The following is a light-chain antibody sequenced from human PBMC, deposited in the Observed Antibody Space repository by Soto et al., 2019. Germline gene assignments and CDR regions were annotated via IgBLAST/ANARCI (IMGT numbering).Light chain of an antibody. CDR2: SAS. Sequence: DIQMTQSTSSLSASIGDTVTITCRASQDINVYLNWYQQKPGEVPKLLIYSASTLHSGVPSRFTGSGSETDFTLTIRSLQPEDFATYYCQHGYVAPYSFGQGTKVDI. V-gene: IGKV1-39*01. CDR1: QDINVY. J-gene: IGKJ2*03. CDR3: QHGYVAPYS.